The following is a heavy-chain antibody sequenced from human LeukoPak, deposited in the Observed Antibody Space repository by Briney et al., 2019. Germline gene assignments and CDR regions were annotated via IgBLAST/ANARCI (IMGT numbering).Heavy chain of an antibody. CDR1: GFTFSSYA. D-gene: IGHD1-26*01. CDR3: ARDEVGATTEFDY. V-gene: IGHV3-48*01. CDR2: ISSSSSTI. Sequence: GGSLRLSCAASGFTFSSYAMSWVRQAPGKGLEWVSYISSSSSTIYYADSVKGRFTISRDNAKNSLYLQMNSLRAEDTAVYYCARDEVGATTEFDYWGQGTLVTVSS. J-gene: IGHJ4*02.